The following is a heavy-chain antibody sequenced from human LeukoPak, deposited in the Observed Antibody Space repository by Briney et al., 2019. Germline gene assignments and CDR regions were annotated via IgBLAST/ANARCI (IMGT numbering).Heavy chain of an antibody. Sequence: SETLSLTCAVYGGSFSGYYWSWIRQPPGKGLEWIGDINHSGSTNYNPSLKSRVTISVDTSKNQFSLQLSSVTAADTAVYYCARSSKGYCSSTSCYIGTDPWGQGTLVTVSS. V-gene: IGHV4-34*01. CDR3: ARSSKGYCSSTSCYIGTDP. J-gene: IGHJ5*02. CDR1: GGSFSGYY. D-gene: IGHD2-2*02. CDR2: INHSGST.